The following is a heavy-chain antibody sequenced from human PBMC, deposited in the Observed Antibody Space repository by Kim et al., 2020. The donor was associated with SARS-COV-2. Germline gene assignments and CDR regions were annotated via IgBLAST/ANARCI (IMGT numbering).Heavy chain of an antibody. CDR1: GFTFSSYW. J-gene: IGHJ1*01. V-gene: IGHV3-74*01. CDR2: INSDGSST. Sequence: GGSLRLSCAASGFTFSSYWMHWVRQAPGKGLGWVSRINSDGSSTSYADSVKGRFTISRDNANNTLYLQMNSLRAEDAAVYYCARDTHVWGQGTLVTVSS. CDR3: ARDTHV.